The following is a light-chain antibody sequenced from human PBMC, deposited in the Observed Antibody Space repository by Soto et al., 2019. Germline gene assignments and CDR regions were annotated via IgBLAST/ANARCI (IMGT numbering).Light chain of an antibody. V-gene: IGKV1-5*03. CDR3: QQYNDNWT. Sequence: DIQMTQSPSTLSASVGDRVTITCRASQSVSRWLAWYQQKPGKAPKLLIYKASTLESGVPSRFSGSGSGTESTLAISSLQPDYSATYYCQQYNDNWTFGQGTKVEIK. CDR1: QSVSRW. CDR2: KAS. J-gene: IGKJ1*01.